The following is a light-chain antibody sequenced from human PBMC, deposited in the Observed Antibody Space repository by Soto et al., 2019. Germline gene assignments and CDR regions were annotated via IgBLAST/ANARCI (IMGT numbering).Light chain of an antibody. CDR1: QSVSSSY. J-gene: IGKJ5*01. CDR2: GAS. CDR3: QQYGSSPQT. Sequence: EIVLTQSPGTLSLSPGERATLSCRASQSVSSSYLAWNQQKPGQAPRLLIYGASRRATGIPDRFSGSGSGTDFTLTISRLEPEDFAVYYCQQYGSSPQTFGQGTRLEIK. V-gene: IGKV3-20*01.